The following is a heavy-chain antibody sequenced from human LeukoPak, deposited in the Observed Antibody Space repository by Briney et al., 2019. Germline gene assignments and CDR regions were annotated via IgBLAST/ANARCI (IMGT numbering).Heavy chain of an antibody. CDR1: GGPPSVIVT. CDR2: VKYDGRT. CDR3: ARVVTAAELDL. J-gene: IGHJ5*02. Sequence: SETLSLTCTLSGGPPSVIVTWGWVRQPPGKGLEWIGNVKYDGRTAPNTSLKSRVTMSLDTSTNQFSLKLNSGTATDTALYYCARVVTAAELDLWGRGILVTISS. D-gene: IGHD6-25*01. V-gene: IGHV4-39*07.